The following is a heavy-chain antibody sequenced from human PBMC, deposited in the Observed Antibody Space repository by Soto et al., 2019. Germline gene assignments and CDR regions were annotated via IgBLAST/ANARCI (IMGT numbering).Heavy chain of an antibody. CDR3: AKDQLYSSSSYFDY. D-gene: IGHD6-6*01. CDR1: GFTFSSYA. V-gene: IGHV3-23*01. Sequence: GGSLRLSCAASGFTFSSYAMSWVRQAPGKGLEWVSAISGSGGSTYYADSGKGRFTISRDNSKNTLYLQMNSLRAEDTAVYYCAKDQLYSSSSYFDYWGQGTLVTVSS. CDR2: ISGSGGST. J-gene: IGHJ4*02.